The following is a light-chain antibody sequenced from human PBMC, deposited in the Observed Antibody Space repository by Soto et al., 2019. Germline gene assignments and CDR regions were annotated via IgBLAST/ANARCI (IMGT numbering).Light chain of an antibody. V-gene: IGLV2-11*01. Sequence: QSVLTQPRSVSGSPGQSVTISCTGSSSDVGGYNYVSWYQQQPGKAPKLLIYDVTIRTAGVSDRFSGSKSGNTASLTISGLQAEDDGDYYCCSYAGTYTFFVFGTGTKVTAL. CDR1: SSDVGGYNY. J-gene: IGLJ1*01. CDR2: DVT. CDR3: CSYAGTYTFFV.